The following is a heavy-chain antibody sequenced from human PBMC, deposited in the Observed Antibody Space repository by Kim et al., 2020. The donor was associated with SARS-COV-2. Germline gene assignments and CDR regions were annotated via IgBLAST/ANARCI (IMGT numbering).Heavy chain of an antibody. D-gene: IGHD3-22*01. CDR1: GFTLRNSA. CDR2: MSSDGTDK. J-gene: IGHJ6*02. CDR3: AKGSSTSGYTFMDV. V-gene: IGHV3-30*18. Sequence: GGSLRLSCAASGFTLRNSAMHWVRQAPGKGLEWVAVMSSDGTDKYYADSVKGRFTISRDNSKNTLYLQMNSLRAEDTAVYYCAKGSSTSGYTFMDVWGQG.